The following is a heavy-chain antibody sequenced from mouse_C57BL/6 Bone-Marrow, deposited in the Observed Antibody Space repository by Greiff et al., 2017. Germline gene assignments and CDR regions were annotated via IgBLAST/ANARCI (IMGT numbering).Heavy chain of an antibody. CDR2: IWSGGST. D-gene: IGHD2-3*01. J-gene: IGHJ4*01. Sequence: QVQLKESGPGLVQPSQSLSITCTVSGFSLTSYGVHWVRQSPGKGLEWLGVIWSGGSTDYNAAFISRLSISKDNSKSQVFCKMNSLQADDTAIYYCARRQVYDGYYDYAMDYWGQGTSVTVSS. CDR1: GFSLTSYG. V-gene: IGHV2-2*01. CDR3: ARRQVYDGYYDYAMDY.